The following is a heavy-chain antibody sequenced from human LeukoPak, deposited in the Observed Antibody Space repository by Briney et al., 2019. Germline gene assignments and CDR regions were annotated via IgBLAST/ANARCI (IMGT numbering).Heavy chain of an antibody. D-gene: IGHD3-22*01. CDR2: IYYSGST. V-gene: IGHV4-59*01. J-gene: IGHJ4*02. CDR3: ARSSPDYYGSSGYSNDY. Sequence: SETLSLTCTVSGGSISSYYWSWIRQPPGKGLEWIGYIYYSGSTNYNPSLKSRVTISVDTSKNQFSLTLSSVTAADTAVYYCARSSPDYYGSSGYSNDYWGQGTLVTVSS. CDR1: GGSISSYY.